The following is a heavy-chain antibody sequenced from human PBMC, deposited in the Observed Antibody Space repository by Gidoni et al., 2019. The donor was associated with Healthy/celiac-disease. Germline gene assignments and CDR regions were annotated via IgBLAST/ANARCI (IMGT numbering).Heavy chain of an antibody. CDR3: AKAPSSGWYWDYFDY. CDR1: GFPFDDYA. Sequence: EVQLVESGGGLVQPGRSLRLSCAASGFPFDDYAMHWVRQAPGKGLGWVSGISWNSGSIGYADSVKGRFTISRDNAKNSLYLQMNSLRAEDTALYYCAKAPSSGWYWDYFDYWGQGTLVTVSS. CDR2: ISWNSGSI. D-gene: IGHD6-19*01. V-gene: IGHV3-9*01. J-gene: IGHJ4*02.